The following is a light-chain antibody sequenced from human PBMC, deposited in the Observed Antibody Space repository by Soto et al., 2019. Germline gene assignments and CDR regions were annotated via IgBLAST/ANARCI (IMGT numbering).Light chain of an antibody. V-gene: IGLV2-8*01. CDR3: SSYAGSDNWV. J-gene: IGLJ2*01. CDR1: SSDVGGYNY. CDR2: GVS. Sequence: QSALTQPPSASGSPGQSVTISCTGTSSDVGGYNYVSWYQQHPGKAPKLMISGVSERPSGVPDRFSGTKSGNTASLTVSGLQAEDETDYYYSSYAGSDNWVFGGGTKLTVL.